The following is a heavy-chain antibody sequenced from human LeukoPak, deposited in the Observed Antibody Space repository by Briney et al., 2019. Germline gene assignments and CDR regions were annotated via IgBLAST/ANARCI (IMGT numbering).Heavy chain of an antibody. D-gene: IGHD7-27*01. V-gene: IGHV1-18*01. CDR2: ISAYNGDT. Sequence: ASVKVSCKASGYTFSNYGIIWVRQDPGQGLEWMGWISAYNGDTNYAQKVRGRVTMTTDTSTSAAYMELRSLRSDDTAVYYCARESPGDFDYWGQGTLVTVSS. CDR3: ARESPGDFDY. J-gene: IGHJ4*02. CDR1: GYTFSNYG.